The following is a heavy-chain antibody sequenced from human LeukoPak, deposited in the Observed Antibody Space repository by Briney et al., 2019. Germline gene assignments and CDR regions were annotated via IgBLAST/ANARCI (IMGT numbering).Heavy chain of an antibody. Sequence: PSETLSLTCTVSGGSISSYYWSWIRQPAGKGLEWIGRIYTSGSTNYTASLKSRLSMSVDTSKNQFSLKLSSVTAADTAVFYCARENSGSYREFDYWGQGTLVTVSS. D-gene: IGHD1-26*01. V-gene: IGHV4-4*07. CDR3: ARENSGSYREFDY. J-gene: IGHJ4*02. CDR2: IYTSGST. CDR1: GGSISSYY.